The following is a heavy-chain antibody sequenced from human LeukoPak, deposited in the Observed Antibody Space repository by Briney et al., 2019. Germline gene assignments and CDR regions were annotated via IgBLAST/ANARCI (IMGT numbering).Heavy chain of an antibody. D-gene: IGHD2-21*02. Sequence: GASVKVSCKASGYTFTSYDINWVRQATGQGLEWMGWMNPNSGNAGYAQKFQGRVTMTRNTSISTAYMELSSLRSEDTAVYYCARSRTVVVTAIANWFDPWGQGTLVTVSS. CDR3: ARSRTVVVTAIANWFDP. CDR1: GYTFTSYD. CDR2: MNPNSGNA. V-gene: IGHV1-8*01. J-gene: IGHJ5*02.